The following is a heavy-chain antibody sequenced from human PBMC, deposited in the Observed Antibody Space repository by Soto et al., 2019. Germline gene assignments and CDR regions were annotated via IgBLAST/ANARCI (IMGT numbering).Heavy chain of an antibody. V-gene: IGHV4-34*01. D-gene: IGHD2-21*02. CDR3: ARVPGRGRVVTYSPIDY. Sequence: SETLSLTCAVYGGSFSGYYWSWIRHPPGKGLEWIGEINHSGSTNYNPSLKSRVTISVDTSKNQFSLKLSSVTAADTAVYYCARVPGRGRVVTYSPIDYWGQGTLVTVSS. CDR1: GGSFSGYY. J-gene: IGHJ4*02. CDR2: INHSGST.